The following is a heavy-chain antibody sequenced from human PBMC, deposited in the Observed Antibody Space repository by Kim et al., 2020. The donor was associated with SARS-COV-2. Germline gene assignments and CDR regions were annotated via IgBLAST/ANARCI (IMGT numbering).Heavy chain of an antibody. Sequence: SETLSLTCTVSGGSISSYYWSWIRQPPGKGLEWIGYIYYSGSTNYNPSLKSRVTISVDTSKNQFSLKLSSVTAADTAVYYCARFIVWFGKLDGMDVWGQGTTVTVSS. J-gene: IGHJ6*02. CDR2: IYYSGST. D-gene: IGHD3-10*01. CDR3: ARFIVWFGKLDGMDV. CDR1: GGSISSYY. V-gene: IGHV4-59*13.